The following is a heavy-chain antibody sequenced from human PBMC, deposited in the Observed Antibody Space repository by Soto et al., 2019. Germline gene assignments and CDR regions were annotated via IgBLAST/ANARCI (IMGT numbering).Heavy chain of an antibody. D-gene: IGHD6-13*01. Sequence: QPAGSMRLSSVASGFSFSMYWMDWVRHAPGRGLEWVSRIKSDGTSTSYADSVKGRFTISRDNAKNTLYLQMDNLRAEDTAVSYCDSEGLDSAGFFDIWGKGPMVPVSS. CDR3: DSEGLDSAGFFDI. CDR2: IKSDGTST. CDR1: GFSFSMYW. V-gene: IGHV3-74*01. J-gene: IGHJ3*02.